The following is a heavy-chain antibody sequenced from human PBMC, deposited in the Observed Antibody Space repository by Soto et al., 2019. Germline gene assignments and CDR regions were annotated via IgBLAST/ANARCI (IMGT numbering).Heavy chain of an antibody. Sequence: QVQLVQSGAEVKKPGSSVKVSCKASGGTFSSYAISGVRQAPGQGLEWMGGIIPIFGTANYAPKFQGRVTITAEESTSTAYMELSSLRSDDTAVYYCARGGHMTTVDGWFDPWGQGTLVTVSS. J-gene: IGHJ5*02. CDR3: ARGGHMTTVDGWFDP. D-gene: IGHD4-17*01. CDR1: GGTFSSYA. V-gene: IGHV1-69*12. CDR2: IIPIFGTA.